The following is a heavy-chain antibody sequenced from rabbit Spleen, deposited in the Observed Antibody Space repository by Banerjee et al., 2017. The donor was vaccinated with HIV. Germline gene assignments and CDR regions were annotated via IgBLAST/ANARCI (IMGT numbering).Heavy chain of an antibody. V-gene: IGHV1S45*01. J-gene: IGHJ3*01. CDR1: GLDFSSNYW. D-gene: IGHD4-1*01. CDR3: ARAIVPWLGLTRLDL. CDR2: IYDGSGTST. Sequence: QEQLVEYGGDLVQPEGSLTLTCKASGLDFSSNYWICWVRQAPGKGLEWIACIYDGSGTSTKYATWASGRFTISRTSSTTVTLRMTSLTAADRATYFCARAIVPWLGLTRLDLWGPGTLVTVS.